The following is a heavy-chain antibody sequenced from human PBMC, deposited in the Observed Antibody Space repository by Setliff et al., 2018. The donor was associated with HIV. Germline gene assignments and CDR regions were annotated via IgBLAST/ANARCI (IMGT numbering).Heavy chain of an antibody. CDR1: SDSIRFYY. J-gene: IGHJ3*02. CDR2: IKHSGST. CDR3: ARQSMTLDAFDI. V-gene: IGHV4-34*01. Sequence: SETLSLTCTVSSDSIRFYYWTWIRQPPGKGLEWIGEIKHSGSTNYLASLKSRVSMSMDVSKNQFSLKLTSVTAADTAIYYCARQSMTLDAFDIWGQGTMVTVSS.